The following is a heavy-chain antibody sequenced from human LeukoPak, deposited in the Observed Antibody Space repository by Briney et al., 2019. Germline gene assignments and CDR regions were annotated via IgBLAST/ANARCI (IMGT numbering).Heavy chain of an antibody. CDR3: ARGYSNYGYAFDI. V-gene: IGHV3-30*02. J-gene: IGHJ3*02. D-gene: IGHD4-11*01. Sequence: PGGSLRLSCGASGFTFSNYGMYWVRQAPGKGLDWVAFIRYDGTKTYYADSVKGRFTISKDNSKNMVYLQMNSLTAEDTAVYYCARGYSNYGYAFDIWGQGTMVTVSS. CDR2: IRYDGTKT. CDR1: GFTFSNYG.